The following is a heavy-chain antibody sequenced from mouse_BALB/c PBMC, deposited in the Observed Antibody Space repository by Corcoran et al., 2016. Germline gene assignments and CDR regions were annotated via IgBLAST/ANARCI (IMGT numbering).Heavy chain of an antibody. CDR1: GYTFTDYS. D-gene: IGHD1-2*01. CDR3: ARYSITTTSFAY. Sequence: QIQLVQSGPELKKPGETVKISCKASGYTFTDYSMHWVKQAPGKGLKWMGWINTETGEPTYADDFKGRFAFSLETSASTAYLQINHLKNEDTATYFCARYSITTTSFAYWGQGTLVTVSA. J-gene: IGHJ3*01. CDR2: INTETGEP. V-gene: IGHV9-2-1*01.